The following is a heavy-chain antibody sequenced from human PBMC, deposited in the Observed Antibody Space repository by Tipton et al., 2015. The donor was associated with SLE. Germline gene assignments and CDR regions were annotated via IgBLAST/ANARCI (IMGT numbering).Heavy chain of an antibody. D-gene: IGHD6-25*01. CDR1: GGSISSYY. J-gene: IGHJ1*01. CDR3: ARIGYRAYFQH. V-gene: IGHV4-59*12. Sequence: TLSLTCTVSGGSISSYYWSWIRQPPGKGLEWIGYIYYSGSTNYNPSLKSRVTISVDTSKNQFSLKLSPVTAADTAVYYCARIGYRAYFQHWGQGTLVTVSS. CDR2: IYYSGST.